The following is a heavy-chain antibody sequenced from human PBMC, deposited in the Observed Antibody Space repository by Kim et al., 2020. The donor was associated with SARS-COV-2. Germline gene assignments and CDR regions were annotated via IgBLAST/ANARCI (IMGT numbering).Heavy chain of an antibody. D-gene: IGHD6-19*01. V-gene: IGHV3-53*01. Sequence: GGSLRLSCAASGFTVSSNYMSWVRQAPGKGLEWVSVIYSGGSTYYADSVKGRFTISRDNSKNTLYLQMNSLRAEDTAVYYCARETQWLVYYGMDVWGQGTTAPVS. J-gene: IGHJ6*02. CDR3: ARETQWLVYYGMDV. CDR2: IYSGGST. CDR1: GFTVSSNY.